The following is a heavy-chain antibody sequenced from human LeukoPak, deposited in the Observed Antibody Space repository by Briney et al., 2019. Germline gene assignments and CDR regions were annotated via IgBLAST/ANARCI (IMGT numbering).Heavy chain of an antibody. CDR1: GFTFSSYS. Sequence: GGSLRLSCAASGFTFSSYSMNWVRQAPGKGLEWVSSISSSSSYIYYADSVKGRFTISRDNAKNSLYLQMNSLRVEDTATYYCAKDDSSGWYGAFDFWGRGTLVTVSS. D-gene: IGHD6-19*01. CDR2: ISSSSSYI. J-gene: IGHJ4*02. CDR3: AKDDSSGWYGAFDF. V-gene: IGHV3-21*01.